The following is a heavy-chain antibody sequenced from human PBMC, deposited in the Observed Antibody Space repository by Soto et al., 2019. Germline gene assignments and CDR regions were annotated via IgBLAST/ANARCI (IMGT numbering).Heavy chain of an antibody. Sequence: GESLKISCKTSGYTFANYWIGWVRQMPGKGLEWMGIIFPRDSDSTYSPSFQGQVTFSADKSISTAFLQWNSLKTSDTAIYYCARQRFRGGYDREFDYWGQGTLVTVSP. CDR3: ARQRFRGGYDREFDY. CDR2: IFPRDSDS. J-gene: IGHJ4*02. CDR1: GYTFANYW. V-gene: IGHV5-51*01. D-gene: IGHD5-12*01.